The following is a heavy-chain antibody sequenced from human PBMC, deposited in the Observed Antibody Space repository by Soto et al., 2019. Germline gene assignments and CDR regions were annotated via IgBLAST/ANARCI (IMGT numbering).Heavy chain of an antibody. Sequence: GGSLRPSCAASGFTFSSYAMSRIRQAPGKGLERVSAVSGSGGSTYYADSVKGRFTISRDNSKNTLYLQMNSLRAEDTAVYYCAKGWYYDSSGYYHYSFDYWGQGTLVTVSS. CDR3: AKGWYYDSSGYYHYSFDY. CDR1: GFTFSSYA. D-gene: IGHD3-22*01. V-gene: IGHV3-23*01. CDR2: VSGSGGST. J-gene: IGHJ4*02.